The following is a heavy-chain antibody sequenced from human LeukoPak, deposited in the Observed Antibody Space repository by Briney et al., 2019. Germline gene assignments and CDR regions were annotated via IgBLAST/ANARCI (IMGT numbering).Heavy chain of an antibody. CDR1: GGSFSGYY. CDR3: ARADYDFWSGPFDNYYYYGMDV. V-gene: IGHV4-34*01. Sequence: SETLSLTCAVYGGSFSGYYWSWIRQPPGKGLEWIGEINHSGSTNYNPSLKSRVTISVDTSKNQFSLKLSSVTAADTAVYYCARADYDFWSGPFDNYYYYGMDVWGQGTTVTVSS. J-gene: IGHJ6*02. D-gene: IGHD3-3*01. CDR2: INHSGST.